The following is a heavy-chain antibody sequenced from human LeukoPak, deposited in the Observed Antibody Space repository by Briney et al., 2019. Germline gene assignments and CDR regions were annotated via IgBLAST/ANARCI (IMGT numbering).Heavy chain of an antibody. CDR3: VREYPDCGGDCLAY. D-gene: IGHD2-21*02. Sequence: GGSLRLSCAASGFIFSNYYMHWVRQAPGKGLVWVSRIRNDGNNIGYADSVNGRFTISRDNAKSTLYLQMNSLRGEDRAVYYCVREYPDCGGDCLAYWGQGTLVTVSS. J-gene: IGHJ4*02. CDR1: GFIFSNYY. CDR2: IRNDGNNI. V-gene: IGHV3-74*01.